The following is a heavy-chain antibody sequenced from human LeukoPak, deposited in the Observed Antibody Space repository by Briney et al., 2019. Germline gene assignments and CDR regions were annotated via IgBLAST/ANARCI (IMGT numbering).Heavy chain of an antibody. CDR1: GYTFTSYY. J-gene: IGHJ4*02. D-gene: IGHD2-21*01. Sequence: ASVEVSCKASGYTFTSYYMHWVRQAPGQGLEWMGIINPDGGGTTSAQKFQGRVATTRDTSTSTFYMEVSSLRSEDTAVYYCARETVVVVDANYFDYWGQGTLVTVSS. CDR3: ARETVVVVDANYFDY. V-gene: IGHV1-46*01. CDR2: INPDGGGT.